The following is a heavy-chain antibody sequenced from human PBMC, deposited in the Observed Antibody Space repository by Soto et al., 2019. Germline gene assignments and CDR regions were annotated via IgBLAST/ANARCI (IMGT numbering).Heavy chain of an antibody. CDR1: GFTFSSYA. Sequence: GGSLRLSCSASGFTFSSYAMHWVRQAPGKGLQYVSGIRGNGDPPFYADSVKGRFTISRDNSKNILYLQMSSLSADDTAVYYCVKSRGGNNFDFFDWGQGALVTAPQ. CDR2: IRGNGDPP. V-gene: IGHV3-64D*06. CDR3: VKSRGGNNFDFFD. D-gene: IGHD5-12*01. J-gene: IGHJ4*02.